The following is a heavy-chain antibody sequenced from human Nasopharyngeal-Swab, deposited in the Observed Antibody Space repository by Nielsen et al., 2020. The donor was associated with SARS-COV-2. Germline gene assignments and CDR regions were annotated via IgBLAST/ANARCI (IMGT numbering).Heavy chain of an antibody. CDR3: ARDTIFGLALYYYYGMGV. J-gene: IGHJ6*02. CDR2: IIPNFGTT. CDR1: GYTFRDFY. Sequence: SVKVSCKASGYTFRDFYIHWVRQAPGQGLEWMGGIIPNFGTTNYAHKFQDRATLTADQSTRTAYLELSSLRFDDTAVYYCARDTIFGLALYYYYGMGVWGQGTTVTVSS. V-gene: IGHV1-69*13. D-gene: IGHD3-3*01.